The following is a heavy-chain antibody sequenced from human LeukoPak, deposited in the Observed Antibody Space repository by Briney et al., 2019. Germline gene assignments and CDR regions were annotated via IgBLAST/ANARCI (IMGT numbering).Heavy chain of an antibody. CDR2: ISGSGGST. J-gene: IGHJ4*02. Sequence: SGGSLRLSCAASGFTFSSYGMSWVRQAPGKGLEWVSAISGSGGSTYYADSVKGRFTISRDNSKNTLYLQMNSLRAEDTAVYYCAKDTGVVVALDSWGQGTQVTVSS. CDR3: AKDTGVVVALDS. V-gene: IGHV3-23*01. D-gene: IGHD2-15*01. CDR1: GFTFSSYG.